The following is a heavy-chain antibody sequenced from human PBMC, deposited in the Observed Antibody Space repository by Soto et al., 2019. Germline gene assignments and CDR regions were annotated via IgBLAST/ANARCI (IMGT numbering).Heavy chain of an antibody. CDR3: ARQHVVVVVAATVGNWFDP. CDR2: ISAYNGNT. CDR1: GYTFTSYG. J-gene: IGHJ5*02. D-gene: IGHD2-15*01. V-gene: IGHV1-18*04. Sequence: ASVKVSCKASGYTFTSYGISWVRQAPGQGLEWMGWISAYNGNTNYAQKLQGRVTMTTDTSTSTAYMELGSLRSDDTAVYYCARQHVVVVVAATVGNWFDPWGQGTLVTVSS.